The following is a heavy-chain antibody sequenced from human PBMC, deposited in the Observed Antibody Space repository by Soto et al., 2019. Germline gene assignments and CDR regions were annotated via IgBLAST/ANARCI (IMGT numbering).Heavy chain of an antibody. J-gene: IGHJ4*02. CDR1: GYTLTSYY. Sequence: GASVKVSCKASGYTLTSYYMHWVRQAPGQGLEWMGIINPSXXSXXXXXKXXGRVTMTRDTSTSTVYMELSSLRSEDTAVYYCGRDYYDSRAPSYFDYWAQGTLVTVSS. CDR2: INPSXXSX. D-gene: IGHD3-22*01. V-gene: IGHV1-46*01. CDR3: GRDYYDSRAPSYFDY.